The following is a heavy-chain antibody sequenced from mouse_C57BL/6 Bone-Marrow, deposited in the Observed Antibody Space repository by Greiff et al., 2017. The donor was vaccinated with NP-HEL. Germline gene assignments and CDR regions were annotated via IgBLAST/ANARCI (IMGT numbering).Heavy chain of an antibody. V-gene: IGHV1-82*01. CDR3: AVPYYYGSSSLFDY. D-gene: IGHD1-1*01. CDR1: GYAFSSSW. CDR2: IYPGDGDT. J-gene: IGHJ2*01. Sequence: QVQLQQSGPELVKPGASVKISCKASGYAFSSSWMNWVKQRPGKGLEWIGRIYPGDGDTNYNGKFKGKATLTADKSSSTAYMQPSSLTSEDSAVYFCAVPYYYGSSSLFDYWGQGTTLTVSS.